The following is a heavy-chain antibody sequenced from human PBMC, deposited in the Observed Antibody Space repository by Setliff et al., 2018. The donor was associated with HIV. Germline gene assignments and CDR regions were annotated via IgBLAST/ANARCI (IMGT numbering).Heavy chain of an antibody. J-gene: IGHJ6*02. CDR3: ARGGPTVAYGVDV. Sequence: SETLSLTCAVSRSYISGSYYWAWIRQPPGKGLEWIGNIYPSGSSHPSGAINYNPSLKGRVTISLDTSNNQFSLKVNSVTAADTAIYYCARGGPTVAYGVDVWGQGTTVTVSS. V-gene: IGHV4-38-2*01. CDR1: RSYISGSYY. CDR2: IYPSGSSHPSGAI. D-gene: IGHD4-17*01.